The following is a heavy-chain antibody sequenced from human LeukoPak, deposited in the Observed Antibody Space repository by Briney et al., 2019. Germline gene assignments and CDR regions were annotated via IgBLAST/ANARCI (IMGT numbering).Heavy chain of an antibody. CDR2: INPSGGST. Sequence: ASVKVSCKASGYTFTSYYMHWVRQALGQGLEWMGIINPSGGSTSYAQKFQGRVTMTRDTSTSTVYMELSSLRSEDTAVYYCERDLAGGPNGSGSYYQYYYYYYGMDVWGQGTTVTVSS. V-gene: IGHV1-46*01. CDR1: GYTFTSYY. J-gene: IGHJ6*02. CDR3: ERDLAGGPNGSGSYYQYYYYYYGMDV. D-gene: IGHD3-10*01.